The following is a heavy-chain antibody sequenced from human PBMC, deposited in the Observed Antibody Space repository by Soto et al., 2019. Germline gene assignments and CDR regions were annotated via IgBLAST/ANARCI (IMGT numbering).Heavy chain of an antibody. J-gene: IGHJ6*02. Sequence: TLSLTCTVSGDSIRSGNHYWSWIRQPPGKGLEWIGYIYYSGSTYYSPSLKSRVTISVDTSKNRFSLKLNSVTAADTAVYYCARVDILTAYGCMDVWGQGTTVTLSS. D-gene: IGHD3-9*01. CDR3: ARVDILTAYGCMDV. V-gene: IGHV4-30-4*01. CDR2: IYYSGST. CDR1: GDSIRSGNHY.